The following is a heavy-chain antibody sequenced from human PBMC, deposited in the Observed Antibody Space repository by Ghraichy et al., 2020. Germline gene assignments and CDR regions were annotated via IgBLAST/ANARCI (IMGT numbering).Heavy chain of an antibody. V-gene: IGHV1-24*01. Sequence: ASVKVSCKVSGYTLTELSMHWVRQAPGKGLEWMGGFDPEDGETIYAQKFQGRVTMTEDTSTYTAYMELSSLRSEDTAVYYCATGFPYDSSGYTPSYYYYYGMDVWGQGTTVTVSS. D-gene: IGHD3-22*01. CDR2: FDPEDGET. CDR3: ATGFPYDSSGYTPSYYYYYGMDV. CDR1: GYTLTELS. J-gene: IGHJ6*02.